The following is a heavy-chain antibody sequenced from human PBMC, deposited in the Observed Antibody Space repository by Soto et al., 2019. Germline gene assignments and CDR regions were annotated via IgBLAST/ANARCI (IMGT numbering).Heavy chain of an antibody. CDR1: GFAFSTTT. CDR3: ARVSAEGRCSTTSCYPFDY. CDR2: ISGSSSYI. Sequence: GGSLRLSCAASGFAFSTTTMNWVRQAPVKGLEWVSSISGSSSYIFYADSVKGRFTISRDNAKNSLYLQMNSLRAEDTAVYYCARVSAEGRCSTTSCYPFDYWGQGTLVTVSS. J-gene: IGHJ4*02. D-gene: IGHD2-2*01. V-gene: IGHV3-21*01.